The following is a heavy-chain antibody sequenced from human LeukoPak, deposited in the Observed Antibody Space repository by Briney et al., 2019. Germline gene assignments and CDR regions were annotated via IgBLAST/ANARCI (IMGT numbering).Heavy chain of an antibody. Sequence: GASVKVSCKASGYTFTSYAIHWVRQAPGQRLEWMGWINVGNDNTKYSEKFQGRVTITRNTSISTAYMELSSLRSEDTAVYYCAYGSVVNTAFHYWRQGPLVTVPS. V-gene: IGHV1-3*01. CDR2: INVGNDNT. CDR3: AYGSVVNTAFHY. CDR1: GYTFTSYA. J-gene: IGHJ4*02. D-gene: IGHD4-23*01.